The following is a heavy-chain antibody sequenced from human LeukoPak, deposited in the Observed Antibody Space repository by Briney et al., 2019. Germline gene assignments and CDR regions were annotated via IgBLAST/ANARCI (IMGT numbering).Heavy chain of an antibody. J-gene: IGHJ4*02. D-gene: IGHD6-19*01. V-gene: IGHV4-59*04. CDR2: IYYSGNI. Sequence: GSLRLSCAASGFTFSSYAMSWVRQAPGKGLEWIGSIYYSGNIYYNPSFKSRVTMSVDTSKNQFSLKLSSVTAADTAVYYCVTGRDSSGWPFDYWGQGTLVTVSS. CDR3: VTGRDSSGWPFDY. CDR1: GFTFSSYA.